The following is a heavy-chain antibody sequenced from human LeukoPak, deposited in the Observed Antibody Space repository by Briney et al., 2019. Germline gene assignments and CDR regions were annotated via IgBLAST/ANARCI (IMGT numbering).Heavy chain of an antibody. V-gene: IGHV3-73*01. J-gene: IGHJ4*02. CDR2: IRSKANSYAT. CDR1: GFTFSGSA. CDR3: TRGRYNWNYDY. Sequence: GGSLRLSCAASGFTFSGSAMHWVRQASEKGLEWVGRIRSKANSYATAYAASVKGRFTISRDDSKNTAYLQMNSLKTEDTAVYYCTRGRYNWNYDYWGQGTLVTVSS. D-gene: IGHD1-7*01.